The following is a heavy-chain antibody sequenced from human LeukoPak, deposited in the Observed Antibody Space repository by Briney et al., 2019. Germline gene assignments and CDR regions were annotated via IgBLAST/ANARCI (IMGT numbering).Heavy chain of an antibody. CDR3: ARVGGSPDFDY. CDR1: GFTFDDHD. V-gene: IGHV3-74*01. Sequence: GGSLRLSCVASGFTFDDHDMSWVRQAPGKGLVWVSRINTDGSSTAYADSVKGRFTISRDNAENTLYLQMNSLRAEDTAVYFCARVGGSPDFDYWGQGTLVTVSS. CDR2: INTDGSST. D-gene: IGHD3-3*01. J-gene: IGHJ4*02.